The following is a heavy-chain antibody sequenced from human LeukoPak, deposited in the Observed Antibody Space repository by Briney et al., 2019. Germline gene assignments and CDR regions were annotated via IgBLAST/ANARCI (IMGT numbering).Heavy chain of an antibody. V-gene: IGHV3-30*18. Sequence: GGSLRLSCAASGFTFSSYGMHWVRQAQGKGLEGEAVISYDGSKKYYADSVKGGFTLSRDNSKNPLYLQMNSLRSEDTAVYYCAKQGHYYGSLSSFNGYYFDYWGQGTLVTVSS. D-gene: IGHD3-10*01. CDR1: GFTFSSYG. CDR3: AKQGHYYGSLSSFNGYYFDY. CDR2: ISYDGSKK. J-gene: IGHJ4*02.